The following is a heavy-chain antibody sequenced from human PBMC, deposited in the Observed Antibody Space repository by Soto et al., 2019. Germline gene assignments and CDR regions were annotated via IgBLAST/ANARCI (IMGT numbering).Heavy chain of an antibody. Sequence: GGSLRLSCAASGFTFSSYAMSWVRQAPGKGLEWVSAISSSSSYTNYADSVKGRFTISRDNAKNSLYLQMNSLRAEDTAVYYCARDADILTGSDAFDIWGQGTMVTVS. J-gene: IGHJ3*02. V-gene: IGHV3-21*04. CDR2: ISSSSSYT. CDR1: GFTFSSYA. CDR3: ARDADILTGSDAFDI. D-gene: IGHD3-9*01.